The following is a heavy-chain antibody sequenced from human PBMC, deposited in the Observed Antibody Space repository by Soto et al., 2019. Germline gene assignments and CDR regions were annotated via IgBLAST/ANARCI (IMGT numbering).Heavy chain of an antibody. Sequence: QLQLQESGPGLVKPSETLSLTCTVSGGSISSSSYYWGWIRQPPGKGLEWIGSIYYSGSTYYNPSLKSRGTISVDTSKNQFSLKLSSVTAADTAVYYCARRRERGYSDYWGQGTLVTVSS. D-gene: IGHD5-12*01. V-gene: IGHV4-39*01. CDR2: IYYSGST. J-gene: IGHJ4*02. CDR3: ARRRERGYSDY. CDR1: GGSISSSSYY.